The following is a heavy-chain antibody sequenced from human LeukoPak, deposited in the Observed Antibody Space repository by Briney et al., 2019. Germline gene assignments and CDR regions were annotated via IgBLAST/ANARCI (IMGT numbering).Heavy chain of an antibody. J-gene: IGHJ4*02. CDR3: ARSGGTWSYNY. Sequence: ASVKVSCKASGGTFSSYAISWVRQAPGQGLEWMGMTNPSGGSTSYAQKFQGRVTMTRDMSTTTVYMELSSLRSEDTAVYYCARSGGTWSYNYWGQGTLVTVSS. V-gene: IGHV1-46*01. D-gene: IGHD1-26*01. CDR2: TNPSGGST. CDR1: GGTFSSYA.